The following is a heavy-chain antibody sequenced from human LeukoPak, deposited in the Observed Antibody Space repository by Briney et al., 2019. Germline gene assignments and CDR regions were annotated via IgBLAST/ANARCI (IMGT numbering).Heavy chain of an antibody. CDR1: GGTFSSYT. CDR3: ARGYYDSSGFWYFDL. D-gene: IGHD3-22*01. CDR2: IIPILGIA. V-gene: IGHV1-69*02. J-gene: IGHJ2*01. Sequence: ASVKVSCKASGGTFSSYTISWVRQAPGQGLEWTGRIIPILGIANYAQKFQGRVTITADRSTSTAYMELSSLRSEDTAVYYCARGYYDSSGFWYFDLWGRGTLVTVSS.